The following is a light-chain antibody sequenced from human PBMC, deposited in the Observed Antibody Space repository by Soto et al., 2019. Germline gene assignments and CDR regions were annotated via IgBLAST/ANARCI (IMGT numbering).Light chain of an antibody. CDR3: QQYGSSPRT. Sequence: EIVLTQSPGTLSFSPGERATLSCRASQSVSSNLAWYQQKPGQAPRLLIYAASSRATGIPDRFSGSGSGTDFSLTISRLEAEDFAVYYCQQYGSSPRTFGQGTKVDIK. CDR1: QSVSSN. V-gene: IGKV3-20*01. CDR2: AAS. J-gene: IGKJ1*01.